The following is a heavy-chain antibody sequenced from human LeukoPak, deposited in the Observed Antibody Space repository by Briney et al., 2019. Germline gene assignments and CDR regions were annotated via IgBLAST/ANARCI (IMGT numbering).Heavy chain of an antibody. CDR1: GFTFGDYA. Sequence: GGSPRLSCTASGFTFGDYAMSWVRQAPGKGLEWVGFIRSKAYGGTTEYAASVKGRFTISRDDSKSIAYLQMNSLKTEDTAVYYCTRDLSVWLLTFDYWGQGTLVTVSS. J-gene: IGHJ4*02. V-gene: IGHV3-49*04. D-gene: IGHD3-9*01. CDR3: TRDLSVWLLTFDY. CDR2: IRSKAYGGTT.